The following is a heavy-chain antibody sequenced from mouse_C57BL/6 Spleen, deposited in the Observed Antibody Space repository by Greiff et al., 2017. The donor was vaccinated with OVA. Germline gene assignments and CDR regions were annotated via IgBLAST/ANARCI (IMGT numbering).Heavy chain of an antibody. Sequence: VQLQQSGPGLVKPSQSLSLTCSVTGYSITSGYYWNWIRQFPGNKLEWMGYISYDGSNNYNPSLKNRISITRDTSKNQFFLKLNSVTTEDTATYYCARALSMDYWGQGTSVTVSS. J-gene: IGHJ4*01. CDR3: ARALSMDY. CDR1: GYSITSGYY. CDR2: ISYDGSN. V-gene: IGHV3-6*01.